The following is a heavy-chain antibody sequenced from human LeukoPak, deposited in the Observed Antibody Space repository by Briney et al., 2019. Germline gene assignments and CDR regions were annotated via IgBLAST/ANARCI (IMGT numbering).Heavy chain of an antibody. J-gene: IGHJ4*02. V-gene: IGHV3-33*01. D-gene: IGHD4-23*01. CDR1: GFTFSSYG. Sequence: GRSLRLSCAASGFTFSSYGMQWVRQAPGKGLEWVAVIWYDGSNKYYADSVKGRFTISRDNSKNTLYLQMNSLRAEDTAVYYCARDTTRDYGGNSGLDYWGQGTLVTVSS. CDR2: IWYDGSNK. CDR3: ARDTTRDYGGNSGLDY.